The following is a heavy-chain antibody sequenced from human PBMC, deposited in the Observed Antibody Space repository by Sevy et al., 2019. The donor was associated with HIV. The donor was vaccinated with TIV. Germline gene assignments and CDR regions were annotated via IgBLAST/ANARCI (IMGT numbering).Heavy chain of an antibody. CDR3: ARSRSNYGDYYFDY. CDR2: ISGAGTYT. CDR1: GFTFSAYY. Sequence: GGSLRLSCAASGFTFSAYYMTWIRQAPGKGLEWVSYISGAGTYTNYVESVKGRFTISRDNSKNSLYLQMNSPRAEDTAVYFCARSRSNYGDYYFDYWGQGILVTVSS. J-gene: IGHJ4*02. D-gene: IGHD4-17*01. V-gene: IGHV3-11*06.